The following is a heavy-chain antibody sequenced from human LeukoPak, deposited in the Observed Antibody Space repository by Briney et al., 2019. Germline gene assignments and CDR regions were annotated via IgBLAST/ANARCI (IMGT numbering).Heavy chain of an antibody. CDR3: VRERFHGSGAPKFDF. CDR1: GFTFSDYS. Sequence: GGSLRLSCAVSGFTFSDYSMNWVRQTPRKGLEWVSCISGSGSYIYYADSVKGRFTISRDNAKNSLHLQVNSLRAEDTAVYYCVRERFHGSGAPKFDFWGQGTLVTVSS. V-gene: IGHV3-21*06. J-gene: IGHJ4*02. D-gene: IGHD3-10*01. CDR2: ISGSGSYI.